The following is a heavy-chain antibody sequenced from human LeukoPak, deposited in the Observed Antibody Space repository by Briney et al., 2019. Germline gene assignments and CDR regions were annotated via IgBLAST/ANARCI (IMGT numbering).Heavy chain of an antibody. CDR2: IYSGGST. Sequence: GGSLRLSCAASGFTLSSNYMSWVRQAPGKGLEWVAVIYSGGSTYYAGSVKGRFTISRDNSKNTLYLQMNSLRAEDTAVYYCARDRGDGPGYWGKGTLVTVSS. J-gene: IGHJ4*02. CDR1: GFTLSSNY. V-gene: IGHV3-66*01. D-gene: IGHD3-10*01. CDR3: ARDRGDGPGY.